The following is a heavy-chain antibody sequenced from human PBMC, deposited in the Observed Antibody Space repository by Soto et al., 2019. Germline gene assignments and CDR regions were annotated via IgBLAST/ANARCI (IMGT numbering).Heavy chain of an antibody. CDR2: ISDSDGST. D-gene: IGHD6-19*01. Sequence: PGGSLRLSCAASGFTFTNYAMTWVRQAPGKGLEWVSTISDSDGSTYFADSVEGRFTISRDNSKNTLYLQMNSLRAEDTAVYYCAKARYSGGWYSFDYWGQGAPVTVSS. CDR3: AKARYSGGWYSFDY. J-gene: IGHJ4*02. V-gene: IGHV3-23*01. CDR1: GFTFTNYA.